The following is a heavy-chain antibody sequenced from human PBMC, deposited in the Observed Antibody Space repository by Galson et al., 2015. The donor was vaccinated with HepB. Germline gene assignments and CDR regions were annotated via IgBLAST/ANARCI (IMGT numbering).Heavy chain of an antibody. D-gene: IGHD2-15*01. CDR1: GFTIGDYV. V-gene: IGHV3-49*03. CDR3: TRAALGYCRGGSCYLNWFDP. CDR2: IRSRTYGGTT. J-gene: IGHJ5*02. Sequence: SLRLSCAASGFTIGDYVMNWFRQTPGKGLEWVGFIRSRTYGGTTEYAASVKGRFSISRDDSKSIAYLQMNSLKTEDTALYYCTRAALGYCRGGSCYLNWFDPWGQGTLVTVSS.